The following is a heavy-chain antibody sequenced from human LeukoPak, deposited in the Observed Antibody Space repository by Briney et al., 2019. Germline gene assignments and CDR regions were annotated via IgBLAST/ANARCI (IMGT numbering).Heavy chain of an antibody. J-gene: IGHJ6*03. CDR3: ARLRADIAARSYYYYYYMDA. D-gene: IGHD6-6*01. Sequence: SETLSLTCAVYGGSFSGYYWSWIRQPPGKGLEWIGEINHSGSTNYNPSLKSRVTISVDTSKNQFSLKLSSVTAADTAVYYCARLRADIAARSYYYYYYMDAWGKGTTVTVSS. V-gene: IGHV4-34*01. CDR1: GGSFSGYY. CDR2: INHSGST.